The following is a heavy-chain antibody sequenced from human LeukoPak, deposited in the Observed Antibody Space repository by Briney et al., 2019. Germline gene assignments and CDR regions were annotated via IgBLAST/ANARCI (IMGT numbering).Heavy chain of an antibody. J-gene: IGHJ4*02. Sequence: GGSLRLSCAASGFTFSSYWMHWVRQTPGKGLLWVSRINTDGRITDYADSVRGRFTISRDNARNTLYLQMTSLRPEDTAVYYWARDLRGARDYWGQGTLVTVSS. CDR3: ARDLRGARDY. V-gene: IGHV3-74*01. CDR1: GFTFSSYW. CDR2: INTDGRIT. D-gene: IGHD1-26*01.